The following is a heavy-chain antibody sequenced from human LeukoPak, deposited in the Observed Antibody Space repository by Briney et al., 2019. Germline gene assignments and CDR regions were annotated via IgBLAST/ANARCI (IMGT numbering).Heavy chain of an antibody. J-gene: IGHJ1*01. V-gene: IGHV1-46*01. Sequence: ASVKVSCNASGYTFTSYYMHWVRQAPGQGLEWMGIINPSGGSTSYAQKFQGRVTMTRDTSTSTVYMELSSLRSEDTAVYYCARNLASPADSSGYYAFQHWGQGTLVTVSS. CDR1: GYTFTSYY. CDR3: ARNLASPADSSGYYAFQH. CDR2: INPSGGST. D-gene: IGHD3-22*01.